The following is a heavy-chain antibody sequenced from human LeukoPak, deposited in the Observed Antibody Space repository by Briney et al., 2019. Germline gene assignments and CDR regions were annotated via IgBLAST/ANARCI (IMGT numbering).Heavy chain of an antibody. CDR2: ISSSSSTI. J-gene: IGHJ4*02. Sequence: GGSLRLSCAASGFTFSSYSMNWVRQAPGKGLEWVSYISSSSSTIYYADSVKGRFTISRDNAKNSLYLQMNSLRAEDTAVYYCARVIAVAGTPIDYWGQGTLVTVSS. CDR3: ARVIAVAGTPIDY. D-gene: IGHD6-19*01. CDR1: GFTFSSYS. V-gene: IGHV3-48*01.